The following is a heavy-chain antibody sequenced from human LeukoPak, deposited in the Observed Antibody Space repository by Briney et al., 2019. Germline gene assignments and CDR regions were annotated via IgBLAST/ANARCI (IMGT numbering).Heavy chain of an antibody. CDR1: GYTFTGYY. J-gene: IGHJ4*02. V-gene: IGHV1-2*02. D-gene: IGHD6-13*01. Sequence: ASVKVSCKASGYTFTGYYMHWVRQAPGQGLEWMGWINPNSGGTNYAQKFQGRVTMTRDTSISTAYMELSRLRSDDTAVYYCARDNQQLGQIDYWGQETLVNVSS. CDR3: ARDNQQLGQIDY. CDR2: INPNSGGT.